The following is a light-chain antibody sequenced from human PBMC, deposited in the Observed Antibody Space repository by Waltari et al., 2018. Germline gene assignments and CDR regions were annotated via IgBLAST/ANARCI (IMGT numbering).Light chain of an antibody. J-gene: IGKJ4*01. CDR2: GAS. Sequence: EIVLTQSPGTLSLSPGERDTLSCRASQSVSSSSLAWYQQKPGQAPRLVIYGASSRATGIPDRFSGSGSGTDFTLTISRLEPEDFAVYYCQHYGTSPEVTFGGGTKVEIK. CDR1: QSVSSSS. CDR3: QHYGTSPEVT. V-gene: IGKV3-20*01.